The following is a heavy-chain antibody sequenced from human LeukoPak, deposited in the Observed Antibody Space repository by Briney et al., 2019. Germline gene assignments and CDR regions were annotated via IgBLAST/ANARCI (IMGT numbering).Heavy chain of an antibody. CDR2: ISSSGSTI. Sequence: PGGSLRLSCAVSGFTFSSYEMNWVRQAPGKGLEWVSYISSSGSTIYYADSVKGRFTISRDNAKNSLYLQMNSLRAEDTAVYYCARASGGAIHFDYWGQGTLVTVSS. CDR3: ARASGGAIHFDY. J-gene: IGHJ4*02. D-gene: IGHD3-16*01. V-gene: IGHV3-48*03. CDR1: GFTFSSYE.